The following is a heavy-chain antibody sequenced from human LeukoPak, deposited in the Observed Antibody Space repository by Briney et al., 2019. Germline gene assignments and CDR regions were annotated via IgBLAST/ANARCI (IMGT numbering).Heavy chain of an antibody. CDR1: GFTFSGYL. CDR2: INSDGSST. CDR3: ARDGSGARGNAFDI. Sequence: GGALRLSCAASGFTFSGYLMHWVRQAPGKGLVWVSRINSDGSSTSYADSVKGRFTLSRDNAKNTLYLQMNSLRAEDTAVYYCARDGSGARGNAFDIWGQGTMVTVSS. J-gene: IGHJ3*02. D-gene: IGHD3-10*01. V-gene: IGHV3-74*01.